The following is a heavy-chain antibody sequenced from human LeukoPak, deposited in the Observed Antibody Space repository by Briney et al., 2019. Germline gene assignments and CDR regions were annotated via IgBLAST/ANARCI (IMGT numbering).Heavy chain of an antibody. Sequence: GSLRLSCAASGFTFSSYAMSWVRQAPGKGLEWIGEIDHSGSTNYNPSLKSRVTISVDTSKNQFSLKLTSVTAADTAVYYCARREVETTFYYFYYMDVWGKGTTVTVSS. CDR1: GFTFSSYA. CDR2: IDHSGST. CDR3: ARREVETTFYYFYYMDV. J-gene: IGHJ6*03. D-gene: IGHD2/OR15-2a*01. V-gene: IGHV4-34*01.